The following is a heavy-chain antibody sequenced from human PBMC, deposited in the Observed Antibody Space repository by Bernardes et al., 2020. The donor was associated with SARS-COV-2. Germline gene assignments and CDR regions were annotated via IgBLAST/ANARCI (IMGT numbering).Heavy chain of an antibody. Sequence: GGSLRLSCEASGFTFDDHDMNWVRQAPGKGLEWVSIINWNGNSKGYVDSVKGRFTISRDNAKNSLYLQMNSLRVDDTAVYYCARTNGVGVLWYFDLWGRGTPVTVSS. CDR2: INWNGNSK. J-gene: IGHJ2*01. CDR1: GFTFDDHD. V-gene: IGHV3-20*04. CDR3: ARTNGVGVLWYFDL. D-gene: IGHD2-21*01.